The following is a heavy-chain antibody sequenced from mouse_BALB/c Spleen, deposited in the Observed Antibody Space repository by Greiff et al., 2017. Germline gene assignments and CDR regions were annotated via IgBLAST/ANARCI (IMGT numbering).Heavy chain of an antibody. CDR2: ISDGGSYT. D-gene: IGHD2-4*01. CDR1: GFTFSDYY. Sequence: EVKLMESGGGLVKPGGSLKLSCAASGFTFSDYYMYWVRQTPEKRLEWVATISDGGSYTYYPDSVKGRFTISRDNAKNNLYLQMSSLKSEDTAMYYCARDGGIYYDYDATWFAYWGQGTLVTVSA. CDR3: ARDGGIYYDYDATWFAY. V-gene: IGHV5-4*02. J-gene: IGHJ3*01.